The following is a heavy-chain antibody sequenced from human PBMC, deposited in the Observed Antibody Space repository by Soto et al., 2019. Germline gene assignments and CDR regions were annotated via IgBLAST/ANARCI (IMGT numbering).Heavy chain of an antibody. CDR2: IYYSGST. CDR3: ARLDSRGYYYGYYFDY. V-gene: IGHV4-31*03. CDR1: GGSISSGGYY. Sequence: QVQLQEPGPGLVKPSQTLSLTCTVSGGSISSGGYYWSWICQHPGKGLEWIGYIYYSGSTYYNPSLKSRVTISVETSKNQFSLKLSSVTAADTAVYYCARLDSRGYYYGYYFDYWGQGTLVTVSS. D-gene: IGHD3-22*01. J-gene: IGHJ4*02.